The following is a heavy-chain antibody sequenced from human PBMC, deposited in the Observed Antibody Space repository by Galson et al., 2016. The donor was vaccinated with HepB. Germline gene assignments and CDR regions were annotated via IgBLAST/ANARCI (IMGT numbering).Heavy chain of an antibody. D-gene: IGHD6-19*01. CDR2: MVWDDDK. V-gene: IGHV2-70*04. J-gene: IGHJ4*02. Sequence: PALVTPTQTRTLTCTYAGFSLCTSGMRVSWIRQPPGKALAWIARMVWDDDKFYSTYFNTRLTNSKDTSKNQVVLTMTNMEPMDTATYYCARMHTVSQWLADYWGQGTLVTVSS. CDR1: GFSLCTSGMR. CDR3: ARMHTVSQWLADY.